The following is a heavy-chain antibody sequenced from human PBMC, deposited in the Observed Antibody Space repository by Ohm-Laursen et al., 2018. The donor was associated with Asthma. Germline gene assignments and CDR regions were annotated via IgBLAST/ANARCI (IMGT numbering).Heavy chain of an antibody. J-gene: IGHJ4*02. CDR3: AKDYSFGYIDY. V-gene: IGHV3-23*01. D-gene: IGHD3-16*02. Sequence: SLRLSCTASGFTFSSYAMSWVRQAPGKGLEWVSTITDSGGHTYFADSVKGRFTISRDNSRNTVYLQMNSLRAEDTAVYYCAKDYSFGYIDYWGQGTLVTVSS. CDR2: ITDSGGHT. CDR1: GFTFSSYA.